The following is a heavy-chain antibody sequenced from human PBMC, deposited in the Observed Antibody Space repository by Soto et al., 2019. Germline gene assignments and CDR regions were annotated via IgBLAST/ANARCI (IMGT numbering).Heavy chain of an antibody. V-gene: IGHV3-7*04. CDR1: GFTFSSRW. CDR3: VRSSGWTGDF. Sequence: EVQLVESGGGLVQPGGSLRLSCVASGFTFSSRWMNWVRHVPGKGLEWVANIKQDGSEIHYVDSVKGRFTISRDNAKNSLSLQMNSLRVEDTAVYHCVRSSGWTGDFWGQGILVTVSS. CDR2: IKQDGSEI. D-gene: IGHD3-10*01. J-gene: IGHJ4*02.